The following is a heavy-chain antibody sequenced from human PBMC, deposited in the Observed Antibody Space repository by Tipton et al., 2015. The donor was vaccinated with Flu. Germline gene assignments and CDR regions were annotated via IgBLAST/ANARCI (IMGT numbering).Heavy chain of an antibody. D-gene: IGHD4-11*01. V-gene: IGHV4-59*08. J-gene: IGHJ5*02. Sequence: TLSLTCIVSSGSLSSFYWNWIRQFPGKGLEWIGTVSRTGSTIYNPSLKSRVTISIDTSKNQFSLNMRSVTAADMAVYYCARRDYSNYVSDPKSWFDPWGQGTLVAVSS. CDR3: ARRDYSNYVSDPKSWFDP. CDR1: SGSLSSFY. CDR2: VSRTGST.